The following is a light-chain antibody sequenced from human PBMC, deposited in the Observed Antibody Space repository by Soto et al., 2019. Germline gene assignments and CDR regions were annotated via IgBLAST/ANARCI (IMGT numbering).Light chain of an antibody. Sequence: EIVLTQSPVTLSLSPGERATLSCRASQSVRTYLAWYQVKPGQAPRLLFYEASTRATGVPARFSGSGFGTDFTLTISSLQTEDFAVYYCQQNNQWPWMCGQGTKV. CDR3: QQNNQWPWM. CDR2: EAS. CDR1: QSVRTY. J-gene: IGKJ1*01. V-gene: IGKV3-15*01.